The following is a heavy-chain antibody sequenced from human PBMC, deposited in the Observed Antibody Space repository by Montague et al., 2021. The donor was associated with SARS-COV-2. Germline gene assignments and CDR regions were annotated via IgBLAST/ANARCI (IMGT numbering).Heavy chain of an antibody. CDR3: ARGPSARYYYGSGIYKYFEY. J-gene: IGHJ1*01. CDR2: INHSGST. D-gene: IGHD3-10*01. Sequence: SETLSLTCAVYGGSFSGYNWSWIRHPPGTGRDWIGKINHSGSTNXNPSLKSRVTISRDTSKTQFSLKLSPVTAADTAVSYCARGPSARYYYGSGIYKYFEYWGQGTLVIVSS. CDR1: GGSFSGYN. V-gene: IGHV4-34*01.